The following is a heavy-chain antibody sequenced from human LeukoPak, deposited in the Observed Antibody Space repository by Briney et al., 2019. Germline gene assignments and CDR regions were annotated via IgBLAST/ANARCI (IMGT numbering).Heavy chain of an antibody. Sequence: PSETQSLTCTVSGGSISTYYWSWIRQPPGKGLEWIGYIYYSGSTNYNPSLKSRVTISIDTSKNQFSLNLSSVTAADTAVYYCARSERYSSGWYFYFDYWGQGTLVTVSS. CDR2: IYYSGST. CDR1: GGSISTYY. D-gene: IGHD6-19*01. J-gene: IGHJ4*02. V-gene: IGHV4-59*01. CDR3: ARSERYSSGWYFYFDY.